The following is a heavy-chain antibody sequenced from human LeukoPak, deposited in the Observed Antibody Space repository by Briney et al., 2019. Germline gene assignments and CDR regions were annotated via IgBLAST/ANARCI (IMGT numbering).Heavy chain of an antibody. D-gene: IGHD3-22*01. V-gene: IGHV1-2*02. Sequence: GASVTVSFTASGYTFTVYYMHWVRQAPGQGLERMGWINPNSGGTNYAQKFQGRVTMTRDTSISTAYMELSRLRADDTAVYYWAREEGSYDSSGYYGSWGQGTLVTVSS. CDR1: GYTFTVYY. J-gene: IGHJ1*01. CDR3: AREEGSYDSSGYYGS. CDR2: INPNSGGT.